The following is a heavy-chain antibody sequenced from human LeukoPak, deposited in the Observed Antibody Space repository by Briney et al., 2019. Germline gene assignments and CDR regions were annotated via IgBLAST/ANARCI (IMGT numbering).Heavy chain of an antibody. J-gene: IGHJ4*02. CDR1: GGSISSSSYY. CDR3: ARDSIAAADHIFDY. V-gene: IGHV4-61*05. CDR2: IYYSGST. Sequence: SETLSLTCTISGGSISSSSYYRSWIRQPPGKGLEWIGYIYYSGSTNYNPSLKSRVTISVDTSKNQFSLKLSSVTAADTAVYYCARDSIAAADHIFDYWGQGTLVTVSS. D-gene: IGHD6-13*01.